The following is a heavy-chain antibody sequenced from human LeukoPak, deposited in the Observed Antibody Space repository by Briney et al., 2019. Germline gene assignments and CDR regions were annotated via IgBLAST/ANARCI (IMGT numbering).Heavy chain of an antibody. CDR3: ARDSGSYYFDY. D-gene: IGHD1-26*01. J-gene: IGHJ4*02. CDR1: GGSISSGGYY. V-gene: IGHV4-31*03. Sequence: PSQTLSLTCTVSGGSISSGGYYWSWTRQRPGKGLEWIGYISYSGSTYYNPSLKSRVTISVDTSKNQLSLKLSSVTAADTAVYYCARDSGSYYFDYWGQGTLVTVSS. CDR2: ISYSGST.